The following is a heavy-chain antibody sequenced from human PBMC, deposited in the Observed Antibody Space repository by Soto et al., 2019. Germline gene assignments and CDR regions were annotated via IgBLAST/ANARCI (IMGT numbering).Heavy chain of an antibody. CDR3: ARYLGGYNYIDY. CDR1: GGSVSSGSYS. V-gene: IGHV4-61*01. CDR2: IHYSGST. D-gene: IGHD5-12*01. Sequence: QVQLQESGPGLVKPSETLSLTCTVSGGSVSSGSYSWSWLRQPLGKGLEWIGYIHYSGSTNYNPSLTSRVTIAVDTSKNQFSLKLSSVTAADTAVYYCARYLGGYNYIDYWGQGTLVTVSS. J-gene: IGHJ4*02.